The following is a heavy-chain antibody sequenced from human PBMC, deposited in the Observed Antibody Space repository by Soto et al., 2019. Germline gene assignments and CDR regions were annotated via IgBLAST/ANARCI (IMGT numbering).Heavy chain of an antibody. CDR3: PRGSSSWPDF. Sequence: QVQLVESGGGVVQPGRSLRLSCAASGFTFSSYAMHWVRQAPGKGLEWVAVISYDGSNKYYADSVKGRFTISRDNSKNTLYLQMNSLRAEDTAVYYCPRGSSSWPDFGGQGTLVTVSS. CDR1: GFTFSSYA. V-gene: IGHV3-30-3*01. D-gene: IGHD6-13*01. J-gene: IGHJ4*02. CDR2: ISYDGSNK.